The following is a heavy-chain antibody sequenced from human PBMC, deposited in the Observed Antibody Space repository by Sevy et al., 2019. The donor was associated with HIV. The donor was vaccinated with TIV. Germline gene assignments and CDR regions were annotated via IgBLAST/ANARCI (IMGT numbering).Heavy chain of an antibody. V-gene: IGHV1-24*01. CDR2: FDEDGET. D-gene: IGHD2-2*01. J-gene: IGHJ4*02. CDR3: ATDIVVGRDY. CDR1: GYTLSELS. Sequence: ASVKVSSKVSGYTLSELSMHWVRQAPGKGLEWMGGFDEDGETLYAQKFQGRVTMTEDTSTDTAYMELSSLRSEDTAVYYCATDIVVGRDYWGQGTLVTVSS.